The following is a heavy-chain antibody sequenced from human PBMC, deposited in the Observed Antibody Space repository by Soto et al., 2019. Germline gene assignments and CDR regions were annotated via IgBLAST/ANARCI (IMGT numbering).Heavy chain of an antibody. J-gene: IGHJ6*02. CDR3: ARAVLDFWSGLNYYYGMDV. CDR1: GGTFSSYA. V-gene: IGHV1-69*13. D-gene: IGHD3-3*01. CDR2: IIPIFGTA. Sequence: SVKVSCKASGGTFSSYAISWVRQAPGQGLEWMGGIIPIFGTANYAQKFQGRVTITADESTSTAYMELSSLRSEDTAVYYCARAVLDFWSGLNYYYGMDVWGQGTAVTVSS.